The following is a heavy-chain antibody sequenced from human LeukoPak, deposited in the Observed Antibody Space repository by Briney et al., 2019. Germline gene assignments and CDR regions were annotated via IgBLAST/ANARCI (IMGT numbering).Heavy chain of an antibody. Sequence: PSETLSLTCTVSGGSISSGGYYWSWIRQPPGKGLEWIGYIYHSGSTYYNPSLKSRVTISVDRSKNQFSLKLSSVTAADTAVYYCASANRYCSSTSCYWYFDLWGRGTLVTVSS. D-gene: IGHD2-2*01. J-gene: IGHJ2*01. V-gene: IGHV4-30-2*01. CDR3: ASANRYCSSTSCYWYFDL. CDR2: IYHSGST. CDR1: GGSISSGGYY.